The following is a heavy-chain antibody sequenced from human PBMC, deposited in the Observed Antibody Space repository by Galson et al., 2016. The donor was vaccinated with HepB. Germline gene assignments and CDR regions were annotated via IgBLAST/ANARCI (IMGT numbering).Heavy chain of an antibody. CDR2: IYADENT. V-gene: IGHV3-53*01. CDR3: ARDGGNRGSYSVGDSFDI. Sequence: WVRQAPGKGLEWVSIIYADENTYYTDSVKGRFAISRDTSKNTVYLQMNSLRAEDTAMYYCARDGGNRGSYSVGDSFDIWGQGTMVTVSS. J-gene: IGHJ3*02. D-gene: IGHD1-26*01.